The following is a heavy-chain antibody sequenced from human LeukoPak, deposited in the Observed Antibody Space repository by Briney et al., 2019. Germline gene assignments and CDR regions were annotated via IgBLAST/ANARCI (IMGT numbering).Heavy chain of an antibody. CDR3: AKAKQWFGDFDY. V-gene: IGHV3-30*02. Sequence: GGSLRLSCVASGFTFSNYGIHWVRQAPGKWLEWVAFIRNDGKYKDYADSVKGRFTISRDNSKNTLFLQMDSLRAEDTSVYFCAKAKQWFGDFDYWGQGTLVTVSS. J-gene: IGHJ4*02. D-gene: IGHD3-10*01. CDR2: IRNDGKYK. CDR1: GFTFSNYG.